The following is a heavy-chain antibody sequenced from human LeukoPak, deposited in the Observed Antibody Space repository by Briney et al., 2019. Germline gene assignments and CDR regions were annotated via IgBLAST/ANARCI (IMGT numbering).Heavy chain of an antibody. D-gene: IGHD2-2*01. V-gene: IGHV3-48*04. CDR2: ISSSSSTI. J-gene: IGHJ1*01. CDR1: GFTFSSYS. Sequence: GGSLRLSCAASGFTFSSYSMNWVRQAPGKGLEWVSYISSSSSTIYYADSVKGRFTISRDNAKNSLYLQMNSLRAEDTAVYYCARVKYQLLHQHWGQGTLVTVSS. CDR3: ARVKYQLLHQH.